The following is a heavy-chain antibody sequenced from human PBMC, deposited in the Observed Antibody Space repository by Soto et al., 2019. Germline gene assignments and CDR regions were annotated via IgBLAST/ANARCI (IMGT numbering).Heavy chain of an antibody. J-gene: IGHJ1*01. Sequence: PXETLSLTCSVSGCSMTSNHWWSWVRQAPGKGLEWIGEIFHSGTSHHNPSLESRVTLSVDKSKNQFSLMLTSVTAADTAVYYCASKYCPSTICYLFDTWGQGDLVTVSS. CDR3: ASKYCPSTICYLFDT. V-gene: IGHV4-4*02. CDR2: IFHSGTS. CDR1: GCSMTSNHW. D-gene: IGHD2-15*01.